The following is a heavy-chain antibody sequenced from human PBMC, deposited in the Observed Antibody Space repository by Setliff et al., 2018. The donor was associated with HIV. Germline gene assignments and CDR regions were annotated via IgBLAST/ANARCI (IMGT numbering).Heavy chain of an antibody. CDR3: ARDSRYYYYGMDV. CDR1: GFTFSSYA. V-gene: IGHV3-48*03. CDR2: ISSSGSTI. Sequence: GGSLRLSCSASGFTFSSYAMHWVRQAPGKGLEWVSYISSSGSTIYYADSVKGRFTISRDNAKNSLYLQMNSLRAEDTAVYYCARDSRYYYYGMDVWGQGTTVTVSS. J-gene: IGHJ6*02.